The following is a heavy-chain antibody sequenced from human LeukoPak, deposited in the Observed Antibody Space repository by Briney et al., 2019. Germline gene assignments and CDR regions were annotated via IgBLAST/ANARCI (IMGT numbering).Heavy chain of an antibody. V-gene: IGHV3-21*01. D-gene: IGHD5-18*01. CDR3: ARDGGYSYGYGLTNFDY. CDR2: ISSSSSYI. J-gene: IGHJ4*02. CDR1: GFTFSSYS. Sequence: GGPLRLSCAASGFTFSSYSMNWVRQAPGKGLEWVSSISSSSSYIYYADSVKGRFTISRDNAKNSLYLQMNSLRAEDTAVYYCARDGGYSYGYGLTNFDYWGQGTLVTVSS.